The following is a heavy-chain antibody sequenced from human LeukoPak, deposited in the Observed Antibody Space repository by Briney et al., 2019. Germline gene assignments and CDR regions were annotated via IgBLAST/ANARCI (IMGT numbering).Heavy chain of an antibody. CDR1: GGSFSGYY. J-gene: IGHJ6*03. Sequence: PSETLSLTCAVYGGSFSGYYWSWIRQPPGKGLEWIGEINHSGSTNYNPSLKSRVTISVDTSKNQFSLKLSSVTAADTAVYYCARTYYDFWSGYLYYYYYYYMDVWGKGTTVTVSS. CDR2: INHSGST. D-gene: IGHD3-3*01. CDR3: ARTYYDFWSGYLYYYYYYYMDV. V-gene: IGHV4-34*01.